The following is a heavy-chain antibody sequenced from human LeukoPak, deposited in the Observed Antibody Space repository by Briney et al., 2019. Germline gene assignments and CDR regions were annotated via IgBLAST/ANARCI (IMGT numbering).Heavy chain of an antibody. CDR3: AKGDYYDSSGSLDY. V-gene: IGHV3-23*01. J-gene: IGHJ4*02. D-gene: IGHD3-22*01. CDR2: ISGSGGST. CDR1: GFTFSSYA. Sequence: GGSLRLSCATSGFTFSSYAMSWVRQAPGKGLEWVSAISGSGGSTYYADSAKGGFTISRDNSKDTLYLQRNSLRAEDTAVYYCAKGDYYDSSGSLDYWGQGTLVTVSS.